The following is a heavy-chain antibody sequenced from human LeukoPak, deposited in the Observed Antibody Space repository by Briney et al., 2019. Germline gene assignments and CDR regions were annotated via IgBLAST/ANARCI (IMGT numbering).Heavy chain of an antibody. CDR1: GFTFSSYG. CDR3: ARDPRRRYCSGGSCNHFDY. Sequence: GRSLRLSCAASGFTFSSYGMHWVRQAPGKGLEWGAVIWYDGSNKYYADSVKGRFTISRDNSKNTLYLQMNSLRAEDTAVYYCARDPRRRYCSGGSCNHFDYWGQGTLVTVSS. CDR2: IWYDGSNK. V-gene: IGHV3-33*01. J-gene: IGHJ4*02. D-gene: IGHD2-15*01.